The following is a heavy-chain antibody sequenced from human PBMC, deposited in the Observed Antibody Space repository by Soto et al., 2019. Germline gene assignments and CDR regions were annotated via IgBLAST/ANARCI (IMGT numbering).Heavy chain of an antibody. CDR1: GFTFSSYA. CDR2: ISGSGDRT. Sequence: PGGSLRLSCAASGFTFSSYAMSWVRQAPGKGLEWVSAISGSGDRTYYADSVKGRFAISRDYSKNTLSLQMNSLRAEDTAVYYCAKGSRVGATSNYYYGLDVWGQGTTVTVSS. V-gene: IGHV3-23*01. D-gene: IGHD1-26*01. J-gene: IGHJ6*02. CDR3: AKGSRVGATSNYYYGLDV.